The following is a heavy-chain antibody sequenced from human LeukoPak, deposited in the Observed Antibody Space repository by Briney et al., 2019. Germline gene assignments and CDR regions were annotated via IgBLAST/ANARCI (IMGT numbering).Heavy chain of an antibody. CDR3: ARNFAGAAGDY. CDR2: INHSGST. CDR1: GGSISGYY. J-gene: IGHJ4*02. Sequence: SETLSLTCTVSGGSISGYYWSWIRQPPGKGLEWIGEINHSGSTNYNPSLKSRVTISVDTSKNQFSLKLSSVTAADTAVYYCARNFAGAAGDYWGQGTLVTVSS. V-gene: IGHV4-34*01. D-gene: IGHD6-13*01.